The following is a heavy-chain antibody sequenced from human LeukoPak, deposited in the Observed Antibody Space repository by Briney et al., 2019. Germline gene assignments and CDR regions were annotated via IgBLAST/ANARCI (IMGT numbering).Heavy chain of an antibody. CDR3: AKAPAGWNDAVIFDN. J-gene: IGHJ4*02. CDR2: IRDTSDNT. D-gene: IGHD1-1*01. Sequence: GGSLRLSCAASGFTFSSYAMSWVRQAPGKGLEGVSSIRDTSDNTYYTDSVKGRFTISRDNSKNTLYLQMNSLRAEDTAIYYCAKAPAGWNDAVIFDNWGRGTLVTVSS. V-gene: IGHV3-23*01. CDR1: GFTFSSYA.